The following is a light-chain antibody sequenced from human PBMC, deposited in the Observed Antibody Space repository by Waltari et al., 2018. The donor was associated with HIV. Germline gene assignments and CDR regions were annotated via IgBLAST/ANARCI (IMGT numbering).Light chain of an antibody. CDR2: MSD. Sequence: QSVLTQPPSASGTPGQRVTISCSGSSSNIGSNYVYWYQQLPGTAPKLPIYMSDQRPSGFPDRFSESKSGTSASLAISGLRSEDEAEYYCAAWDDSLSATVFGGGTKLTVL. CDR3: AAWDDSLSATV. CDR1: SSNIGSNY. J-gene: IGLJ2*01. V-gene: IGLV1-47*01.